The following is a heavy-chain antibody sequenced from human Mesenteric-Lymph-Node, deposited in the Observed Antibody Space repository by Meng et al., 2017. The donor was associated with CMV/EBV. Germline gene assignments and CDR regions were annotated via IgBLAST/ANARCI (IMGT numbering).Heavy chain of an antibody. D-gene: IGHD6-13*01. CDR1: GGTFSSYT. CDR3: AGGIAAAGSRWFDP. Sequence: QVQLVKSGAEVTTPGSSVKVYCKASGGTFSSYTISWVRQAPGQGLEWMGRIIPILGIANYAQKFQGRVTITADKSTSTAYMELSSLRSEDTAVYYCAGGIAAAGSRWFDPWGQGTLVTVSS. J-gene: IGHJ5*02. CDR2: IIPILGIA. V-gene: IGHV1-69*02.